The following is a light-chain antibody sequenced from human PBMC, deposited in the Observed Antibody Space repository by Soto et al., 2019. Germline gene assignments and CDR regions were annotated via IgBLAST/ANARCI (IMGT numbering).Light chain of an antibody. Sequence: EIVLTQSPGTLSLSPGERTTLSCRASQSVSCSYLAWYQQKPGQAPRLLIYGASTRATGIPERLSGSGSGTDFTLTISRLEPEDFAVYYCQEYGRSRTFGQGTKVEIK. CDR2: GAS. CDR3: QEYGRSRT. J-gene: IGKJ1*01. CDR1: QSVSCSY. V-gene: IGKV3-20*01.